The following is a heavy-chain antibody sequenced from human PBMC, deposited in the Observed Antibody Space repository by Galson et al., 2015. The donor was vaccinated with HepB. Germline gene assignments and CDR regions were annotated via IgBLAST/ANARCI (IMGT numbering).Heavy chain of an antibody. CDR1: GYTLTELS. J-gene: IGHJ6*03. CDR2: FDPEDGET. V-gene: IGHV1-24*01. CDR3: ATGRLPAALVNPYYCYYMDV. Sequence: SVKVSCKVSGYTLTELSMHWVRQAPGNGLEWMGNFDPEDGETIYAQKFQGRVTMTEDTSTGTAYMELSSLRSEDTAVYYCATGRLPAALVNPYYCYYMDVWGKGTTVTVSS. D-gene: IGHD2-2*01.